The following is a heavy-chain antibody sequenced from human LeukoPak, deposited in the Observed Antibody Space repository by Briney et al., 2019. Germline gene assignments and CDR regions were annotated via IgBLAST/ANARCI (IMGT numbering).Heavy chain of an antibody. V-gene: IGHV3-23*01. CDR2: ISGSGGST. CDR3: ATHSSSWYRLYYFDY. Sequence: GGSLRLSCAASGFTFSSYAMSWVRQAPGKGLEWVSAISGSGGSTYYADSVKGRFTISRDNSKNTLYLQMNSLRAEDTAVYYCATHSSSWYRLYYFDYWGQGTLVTVSS. J-gene: IGHJ4*02. CDR1: GFTFSSYA. D-gene: IGHD6-13*01.